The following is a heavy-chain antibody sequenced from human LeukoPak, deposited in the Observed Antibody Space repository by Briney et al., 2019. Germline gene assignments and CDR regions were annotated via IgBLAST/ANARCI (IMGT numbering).Heavy chain of an antibody. CDR2: ISSDGRTT. CDR1: GLTFSSYW. Sequence: GGSLRLSCAASGLTFSSYWMYWVRQVPGKGLVWVSRISSDGRTTDYADSVKGRFTISRDNAKNTLYMQMNSLRGEDTAVYYCALYGGGALDIWGQGTMVTVSS. CDR3: ALYGGGALDI. J-gene: IGHJ3*02. D-gene: IGHD4-23*01. V-gene: IGHV3-74*01.